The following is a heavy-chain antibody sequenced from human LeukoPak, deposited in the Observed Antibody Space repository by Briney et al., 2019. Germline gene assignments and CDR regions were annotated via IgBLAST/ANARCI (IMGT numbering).Heavy chain of an antibody. CDR3: VKVAKYYYGSETYYFFEQ. CDR2: ISTSSSYI. J-gene: IGHJ4*02. CDR1: GFTFSTHS. Sequence: GGSLRLSCAASGFTFSTHSMNWVRQAPGKGLEWVSSISTSSSYIYYADSLKGRFTISRDNAKNSLHLQMNSLRVEDTAIYYCVKVAKYYYGSETYYFFEQWGQGTPVTASS. D-gene: IGHD3-10*01. V-gene: IGHV3-21*01.